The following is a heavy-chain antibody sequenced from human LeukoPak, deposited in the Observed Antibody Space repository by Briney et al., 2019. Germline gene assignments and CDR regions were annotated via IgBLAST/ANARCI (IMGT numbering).Heavy chain of an antibody. CDR1: GGSISSSSYY. Sequence: SETLSLTCTVSGGSISSSSYYWGWIRQPPGKGLEWIGSIYYSGSTNYNPSLKSRVTISVDTSKNQFSLKLSSVTAADTAVYYCARADFGGNPYFDYWGQGTLVTVSS. CDR3: ARADFGGNPYFDY. J-gene: IGHJ4*02. CDR2: IYYSGST. V-gene: IGHV4-39*07. D-gene: IGHD4-23*01.